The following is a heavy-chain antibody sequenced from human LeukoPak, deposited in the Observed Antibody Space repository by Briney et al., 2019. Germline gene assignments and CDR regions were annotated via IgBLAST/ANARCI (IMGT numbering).Heavy chain of an antibody. CDR3: ASGKYTGYDFGY. D-gene: IGHD5-12*01. V-gene: IGHV3-74*01. CDR1: GYTFSNYW. Sequence: GGSLRLSCAASGYTFSNYWMHWVRQDPLKGLVWVSRINSDGGSTGYADSVKGRFTISRDNSKNTLFLQMNSLRAEDTAVYYCASGKYTGYDFGYWGQGTLVTVSS. CDR2: INSDGGST. J-gene: IGHJ4*02.